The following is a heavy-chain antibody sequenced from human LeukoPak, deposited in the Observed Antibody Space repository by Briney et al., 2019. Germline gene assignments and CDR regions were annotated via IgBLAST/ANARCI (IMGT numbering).Heavy chain of an antibody. V-gene: IGHV4-34*01. CDR1: GGSFSGYY. CDR3: ASGVKGELPSSYFAY. Sequence: SETLSLTCAVYGGSFSGYYWSWIRQPPGKGLEWIGEINHSGSTNYNPSLTTRLTISLHTSKNQFSLTLSSVTAAHTAVYYCASGVKGELPSSYFAYWGQGTLVTVSS. J-gene: IGHJ4*02. CDR2: INHSGST. D-gene: IGHD1-26*01.